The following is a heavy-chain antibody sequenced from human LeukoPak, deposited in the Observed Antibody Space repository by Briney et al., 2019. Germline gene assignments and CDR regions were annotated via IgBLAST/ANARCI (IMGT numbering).Heavy chain of an antibody. CDR1: AGSLSSYC. Sequence: GDSVKVSCLASAGSLSSYCISWVRQAPGPAREWMGRIIPVLGLANYAQKFEGRVSISAGKSTSTACMELGSVRSEGPGGYEGARSQKGIYYYYGMDGWGQGTTVTASS. CDR3: ARSQKGIYYYYGMDG. CDR2: IIPVLGLA. D-gene: IGHD1-20*01. J-gene: IGHJ6*02. V-gene: IGHV1-69*02.